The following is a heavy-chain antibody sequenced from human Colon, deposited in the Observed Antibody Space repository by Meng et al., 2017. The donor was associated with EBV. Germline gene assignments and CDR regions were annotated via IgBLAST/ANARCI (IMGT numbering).Heavy chain of an antibody. CDR1: GDSISSGDYS. V-gene: IGHV4-30-2*01. CDR3: ARGPYCGGNCYWFDP. CDR2: IYHGGTT. J-gene: IGHJ5*02. Sequence: LLLQESDSVLVQPSPSLSLTCAVSGDSISSGDYSWSWIRQPPGQGLEWIGYIYHGGTTYNTSLKSRVTISVDNSKNQFSLRLTSVTAADTAVYYCARGPYCGGNCYWFDPWGQGTLVTVSS. D-gene: IGHD2-21*02.